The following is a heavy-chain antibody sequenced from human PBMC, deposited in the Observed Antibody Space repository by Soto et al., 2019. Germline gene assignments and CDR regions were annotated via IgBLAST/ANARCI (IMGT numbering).Heavy chain of an antibody. D-gene: IGHD6-19*01. CDR2: IYHSGST. CDR3: ARHLKAVAAAMAY. CDR1: ITNIYY. Sequence: SETLSLTCAVSITNIYYFGWIRQPPGKGLEWIGSIYHSGSTYYNPSLKSRVTISVETSRNQFSLRLRSVTAADTAVYFCARHLKAVAAAMAYWGQGLPVTVSS. V-gene: IGHV4-38-2*01. J-gene: IGHJ4*02.